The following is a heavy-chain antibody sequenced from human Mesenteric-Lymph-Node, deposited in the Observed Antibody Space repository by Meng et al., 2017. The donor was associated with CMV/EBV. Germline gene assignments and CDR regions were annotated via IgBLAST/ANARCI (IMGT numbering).Heavy chain of an antibody. CDR2: IKQDGSEK. Sequence: GESLKISCAASGFTSSSYWMSWVRQAPGKGLEWVANIKQDGSEKYYVDSVKGRFTISRDNAKNSLYLQMNSLRAEDTAVYYCAARYGSGSYYNIFNYYYGMDVWGQGPRSPSP. D-gene: IGHD3-10*01. V-gene: IGHV3-7*01. J-gene: IGHJ6*02. CDR1: GFTSSSYW. CDR3: AARYGSGSYYNIFNYYYGMDV.